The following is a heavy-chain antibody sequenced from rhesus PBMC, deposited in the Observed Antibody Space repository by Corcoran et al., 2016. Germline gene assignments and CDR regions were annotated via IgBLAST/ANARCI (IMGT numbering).Heavy chain of an antibody. CDR2: IRKKAKGGTA. Sequence: EMQLVESGGGLVQPGGSLRLSCAASGFTFSDHYMEWFRQAPGRGPVWVGFIRKKAKGGTAEYAASVKGRFTISRDDSKNVTYLQMNSLKTEDTAVYYCTTYLLYSGSSDEYFEFWGQGALVTVSS. CDR3: TTYLLYSGSSDEYFEF. D-gene: IGHD6-25*01. V-gene: IGHV3-116*01. J-gene: IGHJ1*01. CDR1: GFTFSDHY.